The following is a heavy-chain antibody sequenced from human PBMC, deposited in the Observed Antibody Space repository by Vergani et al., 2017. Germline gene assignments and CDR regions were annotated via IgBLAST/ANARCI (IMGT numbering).Heavy chain of an antibody. Sequence: QVQLQESGPGLVKPSQTLSLTCTVSGGSISSGGYSWNWIRQHPGKGLEWIGYIYYTGSTYYNPSLKSRITISVDTSKNQFSLKLSSVTAADTAVYYCARGRPTVTPRYYYYYMDVWGKGTTVTVSS. V-gene: IGHV4-31*03. J-gene: IGHJ6*03. CDR2: IYYTGST. D-gene: IGHD4-17*01. CDR1: GGSISSGGYS. CDR3: ARGRPTVTPRYYYYYMDV.